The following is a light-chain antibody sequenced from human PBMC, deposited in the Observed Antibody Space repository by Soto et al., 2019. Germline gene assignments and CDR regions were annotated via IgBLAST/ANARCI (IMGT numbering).Light chain of an antibody. CDR2: AAS. V-gene: IGKV1-39*01. CDR1: QGIRND. CDR3: QQSNTIPWT. J-gene: IGKJ1*01. Sequence: IQMTQSPSSLSASVGDRVTITCRASQGIRNDLGWYQQKPGKAPKLLIYAASSLQSGVPSRFRGSGSGTDFTLTISSLQPEDLGVYFCQQSNTIPWTFGQGTKVDIK.